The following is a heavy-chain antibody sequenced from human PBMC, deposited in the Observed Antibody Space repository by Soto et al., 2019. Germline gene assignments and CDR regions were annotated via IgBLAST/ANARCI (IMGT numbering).Heavy chain of an antibody. CDR3: ASDLADYYDDSNTPYNAFDI. D-gene: IGHD3-22*01. V-gene: IGHV1-46*03. Sequence: GASVKVSCKASGYTFTNYYMHWVRQAPGQGLECMGMINPRGGRTTYPQKFQGRVTMTTDTSTSTVYMELSSLRSEDTAVYYCASDLADYYDDSNTPYNAFDIWGQGTMVTVSS. CDR2: INPRGGRT. J-gene: IGHJ3*02. CDR1: GYTFTNYY.